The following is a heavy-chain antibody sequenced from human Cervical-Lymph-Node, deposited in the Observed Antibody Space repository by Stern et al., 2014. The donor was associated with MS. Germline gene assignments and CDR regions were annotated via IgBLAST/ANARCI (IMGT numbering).Heavy chain of an antibody. Sequence: VQMVESGPGLVKPSQTLSLTCTVSGGSISSDYWSWIRQPPGKGMEWIWDLPYNGSTNYNPSPTSRVTISVDRSKNQFSLKLSSVTAADTAVYYCARVEDCGGDCYPPRSFDYWGQGTLVTVSS. CDR2: LPYNGST. CDR1: GGSISSDY. CDR3: ARVEDCGGDCYPPRSFDY. V-gene: IGHV4-59*01. D-gene: IGHD2-21*02. J-gene: IGHJ4*02.